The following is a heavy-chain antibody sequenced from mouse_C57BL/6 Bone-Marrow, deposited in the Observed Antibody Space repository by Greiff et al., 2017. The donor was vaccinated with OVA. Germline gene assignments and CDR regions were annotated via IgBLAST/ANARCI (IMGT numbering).Heavy chain of an antibody. Sequence: VQLQQSGAELVKPGASVKISCKASGYAFSSYWMNWVKQRPGKGLEWIGQIYPGDGDTNYNGKFKGKATLTADKSSSTAYMQLSSLTSEDSAVYFCARFYYGSRYRSYYFDYWGQGTTLTVSS. D-gene: IGHD1-1*01. CDR3: ARFYYGSRYRSYYFDY. J-gene: IGHJ2*01. CDR1: GYAFSSYW. V-gene: IGHV1-80*01. CDR2: IYPGDGDT.